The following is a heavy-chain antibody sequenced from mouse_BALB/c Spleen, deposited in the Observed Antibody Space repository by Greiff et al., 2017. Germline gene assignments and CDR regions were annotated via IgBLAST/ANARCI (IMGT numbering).Heavy chain of an antibody. J-gene: IGHJ2*01. CDR3: NARPDYFDY. CDR2: IDPGNGDT. V-gene: IGHV14-4*02. Sequence: VQLQQSGAELVRSGASVKLSCTASGFNINDYYMHWVKQRPEQGLEWIGWIDPGNGDTEYAPKFPGKATMTADTSSNTAYLQLSSLTSEDTAVYYCNARPDYFDYWGQGTTLTVSS. CDR1: GFNINDYY.